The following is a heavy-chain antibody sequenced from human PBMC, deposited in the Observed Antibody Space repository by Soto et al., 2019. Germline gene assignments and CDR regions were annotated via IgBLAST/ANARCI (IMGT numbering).Heavy chain of an antibody. CDR2: IRSKAYGGTT. Sequence: GGSLRLSCTASGFTFGDYAMSWFRQAPGKGLEWVGFIRSKAYGGTTEYAASVKGRFTISRDNARNTLYLQMNSLRAEDTAVYYCATTYDILTGFFYWGQGTLVTVSS. CDR3: ATTYDILTGFFY. J-gene: IGHJ4*02. CDR1: GFTFGDYA. D-gene: IGHD3-9*01. V-gene: IGHV3-49*03.